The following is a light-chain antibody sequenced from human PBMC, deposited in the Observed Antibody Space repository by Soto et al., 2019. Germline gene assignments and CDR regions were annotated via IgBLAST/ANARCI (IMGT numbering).Light chain of an antibody. Sequence: DIQMTQSPSTLSASVGDRVTMTCRATQRISSSLAWYQQKPGKAPKLLIFDASTLERGDGPRISGSGSGTQFTLTISRLRPEDVATYCCQQHQRYALTFGGGTRVEIK. CDR3: QQHQRYALT. CDR2: DAS. V-gene: IGKV1-5*01. CDR1: QRISSS. J-gene: IGKJ4*01.